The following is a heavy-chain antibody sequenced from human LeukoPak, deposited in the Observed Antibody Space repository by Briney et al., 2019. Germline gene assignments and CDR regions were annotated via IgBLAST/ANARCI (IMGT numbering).Heavy chain of an antibody. J-gene: IGHJ6*03. CDR3: AKDFLDNRERPYYMDV. Sequence: GGSLRLSCAASGFTVSSYGMTWVRLAPGKGLEWVSAFSATDGSAQYAESVKGRFTISRDNSKNSLYLQMNSLRDEDTAVYYCAKDFLDNRERPYYMDVWGKGTTVTVSS. D-gene: IGHD1-1*01. V-gene: IGHV3-23*01. CDR1: GFTVSSYG. CDR2: FSATDGSA.